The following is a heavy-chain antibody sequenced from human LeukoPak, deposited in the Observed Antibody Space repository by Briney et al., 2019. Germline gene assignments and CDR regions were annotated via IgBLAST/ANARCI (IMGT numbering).Heavy chain of an antibody. D-gene: IGHD3-22*01. CDR1: GFTFSSYA. J-gene: IGHJ5*02. CDR2: SGSGGST. V-gene: IGHV3-23*01. Sequence: GGSLRLSCAASGFTFSSYAMSWVRQAPGKGLEWVSASGSGGSTYYADSVKGRFTISRDNSKNTLYLQMSSLRSEDTAVYYCARGPYDSSGPTNWFDPWGQGTLVTVSS. CDR3: ARGPYDSSGPTNWFDP.